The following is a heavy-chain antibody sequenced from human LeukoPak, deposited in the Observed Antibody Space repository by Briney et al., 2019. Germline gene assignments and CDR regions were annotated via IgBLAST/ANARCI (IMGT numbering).Heavy chain of an antibody. CDR3: MRQPPGVYDTTQNWFDP. CDR1: GYSFPSYW. Sequence: GESLKISCKVSGYSFPSYWITWVRQVPGKGLEWMGRIAPSDSYTNYNPSFEGHVTMSVEKSITTVYLQWSSLKASDTATYYCMRQPPGVYDTTQNWFDPWGQGTLVTVSS. D-gene: IGHD3-22*01. CDR2: IAPSDSYT. J-gene: IGHJ5*02. V-gene: IGHV5-10-1*01.